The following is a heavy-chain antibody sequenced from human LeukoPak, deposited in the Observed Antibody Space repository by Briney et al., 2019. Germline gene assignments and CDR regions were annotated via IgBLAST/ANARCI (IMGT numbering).Heavy chain of an antibody. CDR2: ITGSGDNT. CDR3: ARHLIYSYIPFHN. CDR1: GFTFSVYA. V-gene: IGHV3-23*01. D-gene: IGHD3-16*02. J-gene: IGHJ4*02. Sequence: GGSLRLSCAASGFTFSVYAMSRVRQAPGKGLEWVSVITGSGDNTYYADSVRGRFTISRDNSKNTLYLQMNSLRAEDTAIYYCARHLIYSYIPFHNWGQGTLVTVSS.